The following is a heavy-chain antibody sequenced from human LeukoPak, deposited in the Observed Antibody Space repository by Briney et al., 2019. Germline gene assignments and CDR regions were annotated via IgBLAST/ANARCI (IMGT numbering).Heavy chain of an antibody. CDR1: GYSFTSYW. V-gene: IGHV5-51*01. CDR3: AREGLNSGGDEEFHCFDP. Sequence: GESLKISCKGSGYSFTSYWIGWVRQMPGKGLEWMGIIYPGDSDTRYSPSFQGQVTISADKSISTAYLQWSSLKASDTAMYYCAREGLNSGGDEEFHCFDPWGQGTLVTVSS. D-gene: IGHD2-21*02. J-gene: IGHJ5*02. CDR2: IYPGDSDT.